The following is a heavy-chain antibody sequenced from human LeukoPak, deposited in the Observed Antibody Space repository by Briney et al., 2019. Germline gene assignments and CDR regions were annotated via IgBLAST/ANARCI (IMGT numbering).Heavy chain of an antibody. J-gene: IGHJ4*02. D-gene: IGHD2-8*02. V-gene: IGHV4-34*01. CDR2: INHSGST. CDR1: GGSFSGYY. Sequence: PSETLSLTCAVYGGSFSGYYWSWIRQPPGKGLEWIGEINHSGSTNYNPSLKSRVTISVDTSKNQFSLKLSSVTAADTAVYYCARLVKRLVPFDYWGQGTLVTVSS. CDR3: ARLVKRLVPFDY.